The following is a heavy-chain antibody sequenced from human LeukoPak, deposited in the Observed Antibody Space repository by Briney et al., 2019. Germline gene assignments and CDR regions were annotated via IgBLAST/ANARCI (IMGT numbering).Heavy chain of an antibody. D-gene: IGHD4-17*01. V-gene: IGHV3-48*01. CDR2: ISSSSSTI. CDR1: GFTFSSYS. CDR3: ARVYGDYGDFDY. Sequence: GGSLRLSCAASGFTFSSYSMTWVRRAPGKGLKWVSYISSSSSTIYYADSVKGRFTTSRDNAKDSLYLKMNSLSAEDTAVYYGARVYGDYGDFDYWGQGTLVTVSS. J-gene: IGHJ4*02.